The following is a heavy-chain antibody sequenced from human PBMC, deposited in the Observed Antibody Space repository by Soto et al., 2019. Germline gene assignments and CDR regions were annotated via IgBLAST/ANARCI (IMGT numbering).Heavy chain of an antibody. Sequence: QITLIESGPTLVKPTQTLTLTCNFSGFSLTSSEVGVAWIRQPPGKALEWLALIYWDDAKRYTPSLKTRLTITKDTSKIQVVLTMTNVDPVDTATYFCAHGTYDDTWSTFDAWGQGALVTVSS. V-gene: IGHV2-5*02. D-gene: IGHD3-16*01. J-gene: IGHJ4*02. CDR1: GFSLTSSEVG. CDR3: AHGTYDDTWSTFDA. CDR2: IYWDDAK.